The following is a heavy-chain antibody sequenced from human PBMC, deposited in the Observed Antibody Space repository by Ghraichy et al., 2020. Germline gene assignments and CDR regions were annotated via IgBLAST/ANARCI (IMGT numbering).Heavy chain of an antibody. CDR2: ISWNTYTV. D-gene: IGHD6-25*01. V-gene: IGHV3-9*01. CDR1: GFAFDDYA. J-gene: IGHJ2*01. Sequence: GGSLRLSCAASGFAFDDYAMHWVRQAPGKGLEWVSSISWNTYTVAYADSVKGRFTISRDNAKNSLYLQMNSLRADDTAFYFCARPRAAETFWYLDLWGRGTLVTVSS. CDR3: ARPRAAETFWYLDL.